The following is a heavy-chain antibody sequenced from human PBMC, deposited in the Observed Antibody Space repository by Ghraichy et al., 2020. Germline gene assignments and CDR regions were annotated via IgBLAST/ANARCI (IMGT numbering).Heavy chain of an antibody. D-gene: IGHD2-2*02. CDR3: ARWMIVVVPAAIGGMDV. V-gene: IGHV1-8*01. J-gene: IGHJ6*02. CDR2: MNPNSGNT. CDR1: GYTFTSYD. Sequence: ASVKVSCKASGYTFTSYDINWVRQATGQGLEWMGWMNPNSGNTGYAQKFQGRVTMTRNTSISTAYMELSSLRSEDTAVYYCARWMIVVVPAAIGGMDVWGQGTTVTVSS.